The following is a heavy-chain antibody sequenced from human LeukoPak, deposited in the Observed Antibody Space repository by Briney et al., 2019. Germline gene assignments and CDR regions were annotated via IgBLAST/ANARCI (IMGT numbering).Heavy chain of an antibody. CDR3: ARDGHTYGYFDY. J-gene: IGHJ4*02. CDR1: GGSISTHY. V-gene: IGHV4-59*11. D-gene: IGHD5-18*01. Sequence: SETLSLTCTVSGGSISTHYWSWIRQSPGKGLGWIGYVYYSGDSKYHSSLNSRVTISVDTSKNQFSLKLTSVTNADTAVYYCARDGHTYGYFDYWGQGTPVTVSS. CDR2: VYYSGDS.